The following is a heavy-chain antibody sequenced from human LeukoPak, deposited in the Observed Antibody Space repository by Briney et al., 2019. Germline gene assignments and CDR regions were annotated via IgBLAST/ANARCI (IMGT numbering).Heavy chain of an antibody. Sequence: GGSLRLSCAASGFTFSSYWMHWVRQAPGKGLVWVSRINSDGSSTSYADSVKGRFTISRDNAKNPLYLQINGLRAEDTAVYHCARKLYYYDTSPAGWFDPWGQGILVAVS. J-gene: IGHJ5*02. CDR2: INSDGSST. CDR1: GFTFSSYW. CDR3: ARKLYYYDTSPAGWFDP. D-gene: IGHD3-22*01. V-gene: IGHV3-74*01.